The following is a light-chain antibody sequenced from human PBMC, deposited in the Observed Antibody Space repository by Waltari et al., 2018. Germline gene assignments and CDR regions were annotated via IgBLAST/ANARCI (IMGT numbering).Light chain of an antibody. CDR2: DAS. CDR3: QKYGTRPAT. CDR1: QSVGRT. J-gene: IGKJ1*01. V-gene: IGKV3-20*01. Sequence: EIVLTQSPASLSLSPGDRATLSCRASQSVGRTLAWDQQRPGQAPRLLIYDASRRATGIPDRFSGSGSGTDFSLTISRLEPEDLAVYYCQKYGTRPATFGQGTKVEVK.